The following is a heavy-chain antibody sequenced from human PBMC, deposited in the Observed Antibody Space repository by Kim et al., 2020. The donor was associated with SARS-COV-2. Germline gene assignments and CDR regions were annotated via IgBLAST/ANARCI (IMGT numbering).Heavy chain of an antibody. CDR1: GGSFSGYY. D-gene: IGHD3-3*01. CDR3: ARAHRSDFWSGYYIYYFDY. V-gene: IGHV4-34*01. J-gene: IGHJ4*02. Sequence: SETLSLTCAVYGGSFSGYYWSWIRQPPGKGLEWIGEINHSGSTNYNPSLKSRVTISVDTSKNQFSLKLSSVTAADTAVYYCARAHRSDFWSGYYIYYFDYWGQGTLVTVSS. CDR2: INHSGST.